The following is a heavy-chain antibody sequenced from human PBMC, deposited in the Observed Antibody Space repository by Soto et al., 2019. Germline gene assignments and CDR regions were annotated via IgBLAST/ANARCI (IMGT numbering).Heavy chain of an antibody. Sequence: ASVKVSCKGSVYTFTGYFMHWVRQAPGQGLEGMGWINPNSGGTNYAQKFQGWVTMTSETSISTAYMELSRLRSDDTAVYYWSRDARGDEAAMEYWGQGTLVTVSS. V-gene: IGHV1-2*04. D-gene: IGHD2-21*01. CDR1: VYTFTGYF. CDR2: INPNSGGT. J-gene: IGHJ4*02. CDR3: SRDARGDEAAMEY.